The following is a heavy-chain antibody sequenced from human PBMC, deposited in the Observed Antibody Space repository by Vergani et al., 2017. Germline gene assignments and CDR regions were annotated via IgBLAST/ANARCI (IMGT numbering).Heavy chain of an antibody. J-gene: IGHJ3*02. Sequence: QVQLVESGGGVVQPGRSLRLSCAASGFTFSSYAMHWVRQAPGKGLEWVAVISYDGSNKYYADSVKGRFPISRDNSKNTLYLQMNSLRAEDTAVYYCARGYSSGWYENAFDIWGQGTMVTVSS. CDR3: ARGYSSGWYENAFDI. CDR2: ISYDGSNK. CDR1: GFTFSSYA. V-gene: IGHV3-30*01. D-gene: IGHD6-19*01.